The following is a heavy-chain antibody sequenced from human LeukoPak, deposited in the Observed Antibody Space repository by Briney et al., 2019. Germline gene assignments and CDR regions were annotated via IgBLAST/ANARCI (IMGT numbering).Heavy chain of an antibody. V-gene: IGHV4-4*02. CDR1: GDSISSNFW. Sequence: KPSETLSLTCTVSGDSISSNFWWSWIRQPPGKGLEWIGEIHHTGSTNHNSSLEGRVTISVDKSKNQFSLKLSSVTAADTAVYYCAGSRANYGDYGEASDIWGQGTMVTVSS. CDR3: AGSRANYGDYGEASDI. CDR2: IHHTGST. J-gene: IGHJ3*02. D-gene: IGHD4-17*01.